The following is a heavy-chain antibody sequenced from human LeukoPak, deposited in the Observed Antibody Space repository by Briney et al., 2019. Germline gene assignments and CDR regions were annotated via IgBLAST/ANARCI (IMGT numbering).Heavy chain of an antibody. D-gene: IGHD5-24*01. CDR1: GFTFSSYA. CDR2: ISGNGVST. CDR3: VGDGRDGYNIYFHH. V-gene: IGHV3-64D*06. J-gene: IGHJ1*01. Sequence: GGSLRPSCSASGFTFSSYAMHWVRQAPGRGLQYVSVISGNGVSTSYADSVKGRFTISRDNSKNTVYLQMTSLRAEDTAVYYCVGDGRDGYNIYFHHWGQGTLVTVSS.